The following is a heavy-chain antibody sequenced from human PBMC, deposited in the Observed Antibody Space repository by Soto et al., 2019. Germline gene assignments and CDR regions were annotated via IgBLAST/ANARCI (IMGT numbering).Heavy chain of an antibody. CDR1: GGSISSGDYY. D-gene: IGHD3-22*01. Sequence: QVQLQESGPGLVKPSQTLSLTCTVSGGSISSGDYYWSWIRQPPGKGLEWIGYIYYSGSTYYNPSLKRRVTTSVNTSTNHLSLKLSSVSAADTAVYYCARAGGNYSDSSVYYGGAFDIWGQGTMVTVSS. V-gene: IGHV4-30-4*01. CDR3: ARAGGNYSDSSVYYGGAFDI. J-gene: IGHJ3*02. CDR2: IYYSGST.